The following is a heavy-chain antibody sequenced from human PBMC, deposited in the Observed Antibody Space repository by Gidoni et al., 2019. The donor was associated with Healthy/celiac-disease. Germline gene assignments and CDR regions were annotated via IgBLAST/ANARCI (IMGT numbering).Heavy chain of an antibody. J-gene: IGHJ4*02. CDR2: ISGSGGST. Sequence: EVQLLESGGGLVQPGGSLRLSCAASGLTFSSYAMTWVRQAPGKGLEWVSAISGSGGSTYYADSVKGRFTISRDNSKNTLYLQMNSLRAEDTAVYYCAKVGYYDSSGYYTFDYWGQGTLVTVSS. V-gene: IGHV3-23*01. CDR3: AKVGYYDSSGYYTFDY. D-gene: IGHD3-22*01. CDR1: GLTFSSYA.